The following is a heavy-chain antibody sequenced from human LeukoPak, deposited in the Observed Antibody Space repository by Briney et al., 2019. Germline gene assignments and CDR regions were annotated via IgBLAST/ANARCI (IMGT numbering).Heavy chain of an antibody. CDR3: ARHARFQQLGSLDS. Sequence: SETLSLTCSVSGGSISSFYWSWIRQPPGKGLEWIGYIYYTGSTDYNPSLRGRVTISVGTSRNEFSLKLTSVTAADTAVYHCARHARFQQLGSLDSWGQGTLVTVSS. D-gene: IGHD6-13*01. CDR1: GGSISSFY. J-gene: IGHJ4*02. V-gene: IGHV4-59*08. CDR2: IYYTGST.